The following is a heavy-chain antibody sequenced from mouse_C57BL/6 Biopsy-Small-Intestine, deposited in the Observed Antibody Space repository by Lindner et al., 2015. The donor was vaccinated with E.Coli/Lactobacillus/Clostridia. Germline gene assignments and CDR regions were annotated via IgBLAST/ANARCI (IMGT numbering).Heavy chain of an antibody. V-gene: IGHV1-85*01. J-gene: IGHJ4*01. CDR1: GYTLTDYD. D-gene: IGHD1-1*01. Sequence: SVKVSCKASGYTLTDYDLYWVRQASGQGLEWMGWVKFRNGGTKYAQKFQGRVTMTRDTSISTAFMELNRLTSDDTAVYYCARADASGSFYADYWGQGTLVTVSS. CDR3: ARADASGSFYADY. CDR2: VKFRNGGT.